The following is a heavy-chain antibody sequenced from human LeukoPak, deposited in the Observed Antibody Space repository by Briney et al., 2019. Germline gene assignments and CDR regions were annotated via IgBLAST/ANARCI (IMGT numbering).Heavy chain of an antibody. V-gene: IGHV3-21*01. CDR2: ISSSSSYI. J-gene: IGHJ4*02. D-gene: IGHD3-3*01. CDR3: ASSFGVVIIDY. CDR1: GYTFSSYS. Sequence: GGSLRLSCAASGYTFSSYSMNWVRQAPGKGLEWVSSISSSSSYIYYADSVKGRFTISRDNAKNSLYLQMNSLRAEDTAVYYCASSFGVVIIDYWGQGTLVTVSS.